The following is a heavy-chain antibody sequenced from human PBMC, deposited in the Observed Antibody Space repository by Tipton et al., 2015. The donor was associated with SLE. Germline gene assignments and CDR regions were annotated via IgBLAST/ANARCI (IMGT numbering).Heavy chain of an antibody. CDR2: INPSGGST. Sequence: QLVQSGAEVKKPGASVKVSCKASGYTFTSYYMHWVRQAPGQGLEWMGIINPSGGSTSYAQKFQGRVTMTRDTSTSTVYMELRSLRSEDAAVYYCARELGPGAAAAGTGYFDYWGQGTLVTVSS. CDR3: ARELGPGAAAAGTGYFDY. D-gene: IGHD6-13*01. CDR1: GYTFTSYY. V-gene: IGHV1-46*01. J-gene: IGHJ4*02.